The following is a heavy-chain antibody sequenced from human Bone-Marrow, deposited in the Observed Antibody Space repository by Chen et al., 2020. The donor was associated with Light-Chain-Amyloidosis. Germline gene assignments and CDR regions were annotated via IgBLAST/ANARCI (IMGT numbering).Heavy chain of an antibody. J-gene: IGHJ3*02. CDR3: ARDSDCRSTSCYPLGTFDI. CDR2: INTDGCST. D-gene: IGHD2-2*01. CDR1: GFTFSSYW. Sequence: EVQLVESGGGLVQPGGSLRLSCVASGFTFSSYWMHWVRQAPGKGLVWVSRINTDGCSTSYADSVKGRFTISRDNAKNTLFLQMSSLRADDTAVYYCARDSDCRSTSCYPLGTFDIWGQGTMVTVSS. V-gene: IGHV3-74*01.